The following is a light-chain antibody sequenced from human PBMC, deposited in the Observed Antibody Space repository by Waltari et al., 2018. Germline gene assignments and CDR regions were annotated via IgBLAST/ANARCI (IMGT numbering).Light chain of an antibody. CDR3: QQYYATPRT. Sequence: DIVMTQSPDSLAVSLGERATINCKCSQSVFYSSNNRNYLGWYQHKPGQPPKLLIYWASTRESGVPDRFSGSWSGTDFALTISSLQAEDVAVYYCQQYYATPRTFGQGTKVEIK. J-gene: IGKJ1*01. CDR2: WAS. CDR1: QSVFYSSNNRNY. V-gene: IGKV4-1*01.